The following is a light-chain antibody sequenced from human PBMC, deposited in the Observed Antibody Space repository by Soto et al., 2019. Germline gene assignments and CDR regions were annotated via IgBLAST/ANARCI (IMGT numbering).Light chain of an antibody. CDR1: QSISSW. V-gene: IGKV1-5*01. CDR2: DVS. J-gene: IGKJ1*01. Sequence: DLQMTPSPSSLSAFVGDRVTITCRASQSISSWLAWYQQKPGKAPKLLIYDVSSLESGVPSRFSGSGSGTEFTLTISSLQPDDFATYYCQQYNTFWTFGQGTKVDIK. CDR3: QQYNTFWT.